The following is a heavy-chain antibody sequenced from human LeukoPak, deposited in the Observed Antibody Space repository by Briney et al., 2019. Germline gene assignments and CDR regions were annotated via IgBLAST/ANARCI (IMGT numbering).Heavy chain of an antibody. D-gene: IGHD4-17*01. CDR1: GFTFSSYW. Sequence: GGSLRLSCEAWGFTFSSYWMHWVRQAPGKGLVWVSHINTDGSSTTYADSVKGRFIISRDNAKNTLYLQMNSLRAEDTAVYYCAIAPPPYGDYPSDYWGQGTLVTVSS. J-gene: IGHJ4*02. V-gene: IGHV3-74*03. CDR3: AIAPPPYGDYPSDY. CDR2: INTDGSST.